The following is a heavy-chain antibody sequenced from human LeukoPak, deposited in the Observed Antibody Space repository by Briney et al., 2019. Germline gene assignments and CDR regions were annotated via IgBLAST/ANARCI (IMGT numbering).Heavy chain of an antibody. CDR3: ARGGSYHRYFDY. Sequence: SVKVSCKASGGTFSSYAISWVRQAPGQGLEWMGGIIPIFGTANYAQKFQGRVTITTDESTSTAYMELSSLRSEDTAVYYCARGGSYHRYFDYWGQGTLVTVSS. D-gene: IGHD1-26*01. CDR2: IIPIFGTA. V-gene: IGHV1-69*05. CDR1: GGTFSSYA. J-gene: IGHJ4*02.